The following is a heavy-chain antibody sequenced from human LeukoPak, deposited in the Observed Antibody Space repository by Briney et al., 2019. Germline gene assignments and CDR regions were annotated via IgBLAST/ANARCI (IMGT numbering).Heavy chain of an antibody. CDR2: IRSSSSYI. V-gene: IGHV3-21*01. Sequence: GGSLRLSCAASGFTFSTYSMNWVRQAPGKGLEWVASIRSSSSYIQYADSVKGRFTISRDNAKNSLFLQMNSLRAEDTAVYYCARGDGYDFFDYWGQGTLVTVSS. CDR3: ARGDGYDFFDY. J-gene: IGHJ4*02. D-gene: IGHD5-24*01. CDR1: GFTFSTYS.